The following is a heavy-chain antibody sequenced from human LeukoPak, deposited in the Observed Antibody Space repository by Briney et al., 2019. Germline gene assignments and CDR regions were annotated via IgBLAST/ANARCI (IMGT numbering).Heavy chain of an antibody. V-gene: IGHV3-11*04. CDR3: ARDRSRYQVLIPYDALDI. D-gene: IGHD2-2*01. CDR1: GFTFSDYY. CDR2: ISSGSTTI. Sequence: GGSLRLSCAASGFTFSDYYMSWIRQAPGKGLEWVSYISSGSTTIYYADSVKGRLTIARDNSKNSLYLQMNSLRAEDTAVYYWARDRSRYQVLIPYDALDIWGQGTMVTVSS. J-gene: IGHJ3*02.